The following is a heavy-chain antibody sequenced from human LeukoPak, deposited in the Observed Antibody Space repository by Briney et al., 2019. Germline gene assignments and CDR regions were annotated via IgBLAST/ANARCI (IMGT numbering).Heavy chain of an antibody. CDR2: IIPIFGTA. CDR3: ATRTNTVTTDY. Sequence: ASVKVSCKASGGTFSSYAISWARQAPGQGLEWMGRIIPIFGTANYAQKFQGRVTITTDESTSTAYMELSSLRSEDTAVYYCATRTNTVTTDYWGQGTLVTVSS. CDR1: GGTFSSYA. V-gene: IGHV1-69*05. D-gene: IGHD4-17*01. J-gene: IGHJ4*02.